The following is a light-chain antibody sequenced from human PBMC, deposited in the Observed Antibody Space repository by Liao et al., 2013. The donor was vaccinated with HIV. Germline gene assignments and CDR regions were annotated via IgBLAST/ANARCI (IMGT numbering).Light chain of an antibody. CDR3: QTWDSNTAV. CDR2: QDK. J-gene: IGLJ1*01. V-gene: IGLV3-1*01. Sequence: SYELTQPPSVSVAPGQTARIACSGDKLGVKVMLPGISRSQASPLVLVIYQDKNRPSGIPERFSGSNSGNTATLTISGTQAMDEADYYCQTWDSNTAVFGTGTKVTVL. CDR1: KLGVKV.